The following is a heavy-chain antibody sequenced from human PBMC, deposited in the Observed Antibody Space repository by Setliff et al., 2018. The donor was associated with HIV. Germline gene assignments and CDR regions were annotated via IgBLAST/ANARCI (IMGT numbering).Heavy chain of an antibody. J-gene: IGHJ5*02. CDR2: INHSGST. Sequence: ASETLSLTCAVYGGSFSGFYWNWIRQAPGKGLEWIGEINHSGSTNYNPSLKSRVTVSVDTSKNQFSLKVSSVTAADTAVYYCARETEAGTFDPWGQGTLVTVSS. V-gene: IGHV4-34*01. CDR1: GGSFSGFY. CDR3: ARETEAGTFDP. D-gene: IGHD6-19*01.